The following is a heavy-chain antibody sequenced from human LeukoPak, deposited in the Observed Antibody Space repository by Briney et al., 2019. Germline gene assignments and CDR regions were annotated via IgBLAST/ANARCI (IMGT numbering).Heavy chain of an antibody. D-gene: IGHD6-13*01. Sequence: PGGSLRLSCAASGFTFSTYAMHWVRQAPGKGLEWVAVTSYDESGKHYADSVKGRFTISRDNAKNSLYLQMNSLRAEDTAVYYCAGTLQSSSPYYFDYWGQGTLVTVSS. J-gene: IGHJ4*02. CDR2: TSYDESGK. V-gene: IGHV3-30-3*02. CDR1: GFTFSTYA. CDR3: AGTLQSSSPYYFDY.